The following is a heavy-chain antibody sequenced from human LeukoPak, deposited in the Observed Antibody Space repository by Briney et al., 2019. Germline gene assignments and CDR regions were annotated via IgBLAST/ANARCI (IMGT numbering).Heavy chain of an antibody. CDR3: ARVTENYGSDAFDI. CDR1: GYTFTSYD. J-gene: IGHJ3*02. V-gene: IGHV1-8*01. D-gene: IGHD3-10*01. CDR2: MNPNSGNT. Sequence: ASVKVSCKASGYTFTSYDINWVRRATGQGLEWMGWMNPNSGNTGYAQKFQGTVTMTRNTSISTAYMELSSLRSEDTAVYYCARVTENYGSDAFDIWGQGTMVTVSS.